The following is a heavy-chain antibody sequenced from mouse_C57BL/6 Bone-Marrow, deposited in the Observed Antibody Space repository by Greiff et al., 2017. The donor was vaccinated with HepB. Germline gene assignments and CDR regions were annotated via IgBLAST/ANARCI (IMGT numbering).Heavy chain of an antibody. CDR3: AKKGRTYAMDY. V-gene: IGHV2-5*01. J-gene: IGHJ4*01. CDR2: IWRGGST. Sequence: VMLVESGPGLVQPSQSLSITCTVSGFSLTSYGVHWVRQSPGKGLEWLGVIWRGGSTDYNAAFMSRLSITKDNSKRQVFFKMNSLQADDTAIYYGAKKGRTYAMDYWGQGTSVTVSS. CDR1: GFSLTSYG.